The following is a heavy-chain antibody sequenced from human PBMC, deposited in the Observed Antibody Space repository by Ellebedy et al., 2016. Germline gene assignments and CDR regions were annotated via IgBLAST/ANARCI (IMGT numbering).Heavy chain of an antibody. V-gene: IGHV3-49*04. CDR3: SRFSFGETTFIYYFDY. CDR1: GFTFGSYA. D-gene: IGHD3-10*01. J-gene: IGHJ4*02. Sequence: GGSLRLSXAASGFTFGSYAMSWVRQAPGKGLEWVGFIRSKPYGGAADYAASVEGRFTISRDDSKSVAYLQMNSLKTEDTGLYYCSRFSFGETTFIYYFDYWGQGTLVSVSS. CDR2: IRSKPYGGAA.